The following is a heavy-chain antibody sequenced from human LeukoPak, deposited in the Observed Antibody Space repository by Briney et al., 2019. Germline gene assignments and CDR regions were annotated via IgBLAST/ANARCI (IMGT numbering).Heavy chain of an antibody. D-gene: IGHD2-21*02. J-gene: IGHJ4*02. Sequence: GGSLRLSCAASGFTFSTYAMHWVRQAPGKGLEWVSMISYEGSSKKYEDSAKGRFTISRDNSKNMLDLQMNSLRSEDTAVYYCAKDLERHIVVVTASAVDYWGQGTLVTVSS. CDR1: GFTFSTYA. CDR2: ISYEGSSK. CDR3: AKDLERHIVVVTASAVDY. V-gene: IGHV3-30*18.